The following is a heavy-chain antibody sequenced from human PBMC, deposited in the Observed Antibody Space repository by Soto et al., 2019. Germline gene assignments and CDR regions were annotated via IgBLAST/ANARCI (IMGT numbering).Heavy chain of an antibody. CDR2: ISYDGSNK. CDR1: GFTFNSYG. V-gene: IGHV3-30*18. Sequence: QVQLVESGGGVVQPGRSLRLSCAASGFTFNSYGMHWVRQAPGKGLEWVAVISYDGSNKYYADSVKGRFTISRDNSKNTLYLQMNSLRAEDTAVYYCAKRVVVIAPQKKYGMDVWGQGTTVTVSS. CDR3: AKRVVVIAPQKKYGMDV. J-gene: IGHJ6*02. D-gene: IGHD2-21*01.